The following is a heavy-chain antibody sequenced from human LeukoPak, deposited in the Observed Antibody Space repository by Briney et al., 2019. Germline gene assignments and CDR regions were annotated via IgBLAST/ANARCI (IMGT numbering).Heavy chain of an antibody. D-gene: IGHD6-6*01. V-gene: IGHV3-23*01. J-gene: IGHJ6*03. CDR2: ISGSGGST. CDR3: AKSIAARPSSYFYYMDV. CDR1: GFTFSSYA. Sequence: GGSLRLSCAASGFTFSSYAMSWVRQAPWKGLEWVSAISGSGGSTYYADSVKGRFTISRDNSKNTLYLQMNSLRAEDTAVYYCAKSIAARPSSYFYYMDVWGKGTTVTVSS.